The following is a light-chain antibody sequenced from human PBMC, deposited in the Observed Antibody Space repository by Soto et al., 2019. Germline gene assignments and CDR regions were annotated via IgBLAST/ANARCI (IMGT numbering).Light chain of an antibody. CDR1: GSNIGAGYD. V-gene: IGLV1-40*01. CDR2: YNS. CDR3: QSYDSSLSAYV. Sequence: QSVLTQPPSVSGAPGQRVTISCTGTGSNIGAGYDVHWYQHLPGTAPKLLIYYNSNRPSGVPDRFSGSKSATSASLAITGLQAEDEADYYCQSYDSSLSAYVFGTGTKVTVL. J-gene: IGLJ1*01.